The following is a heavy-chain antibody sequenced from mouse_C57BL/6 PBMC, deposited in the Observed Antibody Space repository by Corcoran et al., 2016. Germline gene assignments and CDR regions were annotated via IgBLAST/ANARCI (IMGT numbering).Heavy chain of an antibody. V-gene: IGHV1-81*01. CDR1: GYTFTSYG. CDR3: ARDGSSSRAMDY. D-gene: IGHD1-1*01. CDR2: IYPRSGNT. Sequence: QVQLQQSGAELARPGASVKLSCKASGYTFTSYGISWVKQRTGQGLEWIGEIYPRSGNTYYNEKFKGKATLTADKSSSTAYMELRSLTSEDSAVYFCARDGSSSRAMDYWGQGTSVTVSS. J-gene: IGHJ4*01.